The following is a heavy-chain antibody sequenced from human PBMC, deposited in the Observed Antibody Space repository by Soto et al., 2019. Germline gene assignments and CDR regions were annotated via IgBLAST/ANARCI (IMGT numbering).Heavy chain of an antibody. J-gene: IGHJ6*02. CDR3: AGYGRDSDAQSHYYGMDA. CDR1: GGSISSSTYY. D-gene: IGHD5-18*01. Sequence: QLQLQESGPALVKPSETLSLTCTVSGGSISSSTYYWAWIRQPPGKGLEWIGNIYYSGSPYYNPSGNSRVTLSIDATKRQSSLKLHLVTAAAAAAFYCAGYGRDSDAQSHYYGMDAGGHGTTVTFSS. CDR2: IYYSGSP. V-gene: IGHV4-39*01.